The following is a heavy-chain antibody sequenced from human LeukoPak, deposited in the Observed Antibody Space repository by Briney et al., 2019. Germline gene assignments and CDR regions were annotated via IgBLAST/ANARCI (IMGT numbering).Heavy chain of an antibody. Sequence: SETLSLTCTVSGYSISSGYYWGWIRQPPGKGLEWIGSIYHSGSTYYNPSLKSRVTISVDTSKNQFSLKLSSVTAADTAVYYCARYGSGSYYNDQTDYWGQGTLVTVSS. CDR1: GYSISSGYY. D-gene: IGHD3-10*01. J-gene: IGHJ4*02. V-gene: IGHV4-38-2*02. CDR3: ARYGSGSYYNDQTDY. CDR2: IYHSGST.